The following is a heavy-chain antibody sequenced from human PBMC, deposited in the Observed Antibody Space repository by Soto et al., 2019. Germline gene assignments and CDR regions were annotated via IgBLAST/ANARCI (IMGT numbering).Heavy chain of an antibody. D-gene: IGHD2-21*01. J-gene: IGHJ4*02. Sequence: GGSLRLSCAASGFSVGGNYMSWVRQAPGKGLELVSLIYSGGNPFYADSMKGRFTLSRDNSNNMLYLQMDSLRAEDTAVYYCARGPNSDCWGQGTLVTVSS. CDR2: IYSGGNP. V-gene: IGHV3-53*01. CDR3: ARGPNSDC. CDR1: GFSVGGNY.